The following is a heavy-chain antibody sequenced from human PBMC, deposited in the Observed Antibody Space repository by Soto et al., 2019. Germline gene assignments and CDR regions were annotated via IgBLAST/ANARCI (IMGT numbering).Heavy chain of an antibody. CDR3: ARGPETGVVVPADSDCDI. CDR1: GYTFTGYY. CDR2: INPNSGGT. V-gene: IGHV1-2*04. J-gene: IGHJ3*02. Sequence: ASEKVSCKASGYTFTGYYMPWVRQAPGQGLEGMGWINPNSGGTNYAQKFQGWVTMTRDTSISTAYMELSRLRSDDTAVYYCARGPETGVVVPADSDCDIWCQGKTV. D-gene: IGHD2-2*01.